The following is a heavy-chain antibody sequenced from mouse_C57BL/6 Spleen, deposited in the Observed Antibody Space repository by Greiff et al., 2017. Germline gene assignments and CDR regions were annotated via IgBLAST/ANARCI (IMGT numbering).Heavy chain of an antibody. D-gene: IGHD1-1*01. CDR2: IRSKSNNYAT. V-gene: IGHV10-1*01. CDR3: VRNYGSNWYFDV. J-gene: IGHJ1*03. Sequence: EVKLVESGGGLVQPKGSLKLSCAASGFSFNTYAMNWVRQAPGKGLEWVARIRSKSNNYATYYADSVKDRFTISRDDSESMLYLQMNNLKTEDTAMYYCVRNYGSNWYFDVWGTGTTVTVSS. CDR1: GFSFNTYA.